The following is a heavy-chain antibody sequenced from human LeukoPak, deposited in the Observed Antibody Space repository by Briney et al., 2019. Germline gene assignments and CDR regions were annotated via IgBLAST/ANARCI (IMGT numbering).Heavy chain of an antibody. D-gene: IGHD2-2*01. Sequence: SETLSLTCTVSGGSISSYYWSWIRQPAGKGLEWIGRIYTSGSTNYNPSLKSRVTMSVDTSKNQFSLKLSSVTAADTAVYYCARDRDCSSTSCYDYYYYYMDVWGKGTTVTISS. CDR1: GGSISSYY. V-gene: IGHV4-4*07. J-gene: IGHJ6*03. CDR2: IYTSGST. CDR3: ARDRDCSSTSCYDYYYYYMDV.